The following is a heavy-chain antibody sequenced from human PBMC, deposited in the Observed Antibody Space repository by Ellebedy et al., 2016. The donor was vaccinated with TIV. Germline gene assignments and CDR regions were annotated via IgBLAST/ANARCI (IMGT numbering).Heavy chain of an antibody. Sequence: SETLSLTXTVSGGSVSSGSHYWSWIRQSAGKGLEWVGRAYSSGNIDYNPTLESRLSLSLDASKNQFSLKVSSVTAADSSVYYCAREGGYYYMDVWGQGTTVTVSS. CDR2: AYSSGNI. CDR3: AREGGYYYMDV. D-gene: IGHD3-10*01. V-gene: IGHV4-61*10. J-gene: IGHJ6*03. CDR1: GGSVSSGSHY.